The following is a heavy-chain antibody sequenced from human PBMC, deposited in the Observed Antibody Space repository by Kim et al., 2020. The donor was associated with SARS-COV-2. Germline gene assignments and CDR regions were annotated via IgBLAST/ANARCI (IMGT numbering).Heavy chain of an antibody. CDR2: INHSGST. J-gene: IGHJ3*02. D-gene: IGHD6-13*01. V-gene: IGHV4-34*01. CDR1: GGSFSGYY. Sequence: SETLSLTCAVYGGSFSGYYWSWIRQPPGKGLEWIGEINHSGSTNYNPSLKSRVTISVDTSKNQFSLKLSSVTAADTAVYYCARVRYSSSWIGAFDIWGQGKMGTVSS. CDR3: ARVRYSSSWIGAFDI.